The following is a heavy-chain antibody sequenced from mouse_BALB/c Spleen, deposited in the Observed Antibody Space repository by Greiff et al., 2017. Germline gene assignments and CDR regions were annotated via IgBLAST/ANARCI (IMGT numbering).Heavy chain of an antibody. CDR1: GFTFSSYA. D-gene: IGHD2-1*01. CDR2: ISSGGSYT. V-gene: IGHV5-9-4*01. J-gene: IGHJ4*01. CDR3: ARAHGNYDAMDY. Sequence: EVQRVESGGGLVKPGGSLKLSCAASGFTFSSYAMSWVRQSPEKRLEWVAEISSGGSYTYYPDTVTGRFTISRDNAKNTLYLEMSSLRSEDTAMYYCARAHGNYDAMDYWGQGTSVTVSS.